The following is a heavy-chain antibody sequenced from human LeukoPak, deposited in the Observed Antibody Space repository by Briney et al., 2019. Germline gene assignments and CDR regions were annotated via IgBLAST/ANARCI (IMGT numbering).Heavy chain of an antibody. D-gene: IGHD3-10*01. CDR1: GFTFSSYA. Sequence: GGSLRLSCAASGFTFSSYAMSWVRQAPGKGLEWVSSISSSSGYIYYADSMKGRFTISRDNAKNSLYLQMNSLRAEDTAVYYCARDRDYYGSGSYSYYYYGMDVWGQGTTVTVSS. J-gene: IGHJ6*02. CDR3: ARDRDYYGSGSYSYYYYGMDV. CDR2: ISSSSGYI. V-gene: IGHV3-21*01.